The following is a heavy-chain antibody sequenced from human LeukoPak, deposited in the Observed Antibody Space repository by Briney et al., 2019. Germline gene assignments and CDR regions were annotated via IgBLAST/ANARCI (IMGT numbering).Heavy chain of an antibody. V-gene: IGHV3-11*01. CDR2: ISSGGDTK. D-gene: IGHD3-10*01. Sequence: KPGGSLRLSCAASEFVFSDYYMSWVRQAPGKGLEWVSYISSGGDTKYYADSVKGRFTISSATAKTSLYLQINNLSPEDPAVYYCAREMGGDYGSGTFFDLWGQGNMVAVSS. CDR1: EFVFSDYY. CDR3: AREMGGDYGSGTFFDL. J-gene: IGHJ4*02.